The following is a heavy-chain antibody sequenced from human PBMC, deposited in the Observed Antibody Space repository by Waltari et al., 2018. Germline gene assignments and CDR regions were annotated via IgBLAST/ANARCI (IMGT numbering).Heavy chain of an antibody. Sequence: VQLVESGGGLVKPGGSLRLSCEGYGLSFNRYSLHWVRQAPGKGREWISSISTSSSYIFYVDSVKGRFTISRENAKNSLYLQMNSLRAEDTAMYYCVRGRIGTTQSGDWFDPWGQGTLVTVSS. CDR2: ISTSSSYI. V-gene: IGHV3-21*02. D-gene: IGHD1-7*01. CDR3: VRGRIGTTQSGDWFDP. J-gene: IGHJ5*02. CDR1: GLSFNRYS.